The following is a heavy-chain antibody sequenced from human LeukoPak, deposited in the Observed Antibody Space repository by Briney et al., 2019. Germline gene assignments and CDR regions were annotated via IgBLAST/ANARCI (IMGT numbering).Heavy chain of an antibody. CDR2: ISYDGSNK. Sequence: GGSLRLPCAASGFTFSSYAMHWVRQAPGKGLEWVAVISYDGSNKYYADSVKGRFTISRDNSKNTLYLQMNSLRAEDTAVYYCAREGYDILTALVGSYYYYGMDVWGQGTTVTVSS. CDR1: GFTFSSYA. J-gene: IGHJ6*02. D-gene: IGHD3-9*01. CDR3: AREGYDILTALVGSYYYYGMDV. V-gene: IGHV3-30*04.